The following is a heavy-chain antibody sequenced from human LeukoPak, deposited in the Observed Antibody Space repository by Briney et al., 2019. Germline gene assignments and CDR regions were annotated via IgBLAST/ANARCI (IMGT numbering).Heavy chain of an antibody. Sequence: GGSLRLSCAASGFTFSSYSMNWVRQASGKGLEWVSSISSSSSYIYYADSVKGRFTISRDNAKNSLYLQMNSLRAEDTALYYCARLATYYYDSSGPRGAFDIWGQGTMVTVSS. J-gene: IGHJ3*02. CDR3: ARLATYYYDSSGPRGAFDI. CDR2: ISSSSSYI. D-gene: IGHD3-22*01. CDR1: GFTFSSYS. V-gene: IGHV3-21*04.